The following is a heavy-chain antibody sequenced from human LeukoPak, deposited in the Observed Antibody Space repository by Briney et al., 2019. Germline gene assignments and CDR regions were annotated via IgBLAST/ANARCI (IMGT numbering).Heavy chain of an antibody. V-gene: IGHV1-8*01. CDR3: ARGGDPLGLWEWLLTYYYYGMDV. D-gene: IGHD3-3*01. Sequence: ASVKVSCKASGYTFTSYDINWVRQATGQGLEWMGWMNPNSGNTGYAQKFQGRVTMTRNTSISTAYMELSSLRSEDTAVCYCARGGDPLGLWEWLLTYYYYGMDVWGQGTTVTVSS. CDR1: GYTFTSYD. J-gene: IGHJ6*02. CDR2: MNPNSGNT.